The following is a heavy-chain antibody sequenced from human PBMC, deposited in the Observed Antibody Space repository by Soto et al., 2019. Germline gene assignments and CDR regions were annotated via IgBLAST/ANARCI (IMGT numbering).Heavy chain of an antibody. CDR2: TFYRSKWYA. CDR3: TRNGGWSFDY. D-gene: IGHD6-19*01. Sequence: PSQTLSLTCGISGDSVSSTSAAWNWIRQSPSRGLEWLGRTFYRSKWYAEYAVSVKGRIAINPDTSKHQFSLQLNSLTPEDAAVYYCTRNGGWSFDYWGQGTLVTVS. CDR1: GDSVSSTSAA. V-gene: IGHV6-1*01. J-gene: IGHJ4*02.